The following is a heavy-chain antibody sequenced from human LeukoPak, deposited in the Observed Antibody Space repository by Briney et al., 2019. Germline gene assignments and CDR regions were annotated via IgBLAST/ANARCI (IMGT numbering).Heavy chain of an antibody. D-gene: IGHD3-16*02. CDR2: ISSSGSTI. J-gene: IGHJ4*02. V-gene: IGHV3-48*03. CDR3: ARDDYVWGSYRPTPYYFDY. Sequence: PGGSLRLSCAASGFTFSSYEMNWVRQAPGKGLEWVSYISSSGSTIYYADSVKGRFTISRDNAKNSLYLQMNSLRAEDTAVYYCARDDYVWGSYRPTPYYFDYWGQGTLVTVSS. CDR1: GFTFSSYE.